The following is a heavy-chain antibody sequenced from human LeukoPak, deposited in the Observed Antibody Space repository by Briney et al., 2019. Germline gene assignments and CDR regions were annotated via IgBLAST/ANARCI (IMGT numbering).Heavy chain of an antibody. CDR1: GGTFSSYA. V-gene: IGHV1-69*05. Sequence: GASVKVSCKASGGTFSSYAISWVRQAPGQGLEWMGGIIPIFGTANYAQKFQGRVTITTDESTSTAYMELSSLRSEDTAVYYCAGDGFDWSHYYYYMDVWGKGTTVTVSS. CDR2: IIPIFGTA. CDR3: AGDGFDWSHYYYYMDV. D-gene: IGHD3-9*01. J-gene: IGHJ6*03.